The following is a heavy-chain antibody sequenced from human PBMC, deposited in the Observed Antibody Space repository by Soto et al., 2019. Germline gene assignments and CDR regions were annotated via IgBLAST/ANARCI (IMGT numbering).Heavy chain of an antibody. CDR1: GFTFSDYY. CDR2: ISSSTSQR. Sequence: QVQLVESGGGLVKPGGSLRLSCAVSGFTFSDYYMTWIRQAPGKGLEWVSYISSSTSQRNYADSVKGRFTISRDNAKTSLFLQMNSLRAEDTAVYYCARGRGAAADDFDFWGQGTLVTVSS. CDR3: ARGRGAAADDFDF. V-gene: IGHV3-11*05. D-gene: IGHD6-13*01. J-gene: IGHJ4*02.